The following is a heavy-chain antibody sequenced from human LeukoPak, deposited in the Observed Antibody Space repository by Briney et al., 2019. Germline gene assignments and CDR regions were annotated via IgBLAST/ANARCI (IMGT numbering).Heavy chain of an antibody. J-gene: IGHJ4*02. V-gene: IGHV4-39*01. Sequence: SETLSLTCTVSGGSISSSSYYWGWIRQPPGKGLEWIGSIYYSGSTYYNPSLKSRVTISVDTSKNQFSLKLSSVTAADTAVYYCARGGSAARPRGKLGYWGQGTLVTVSS. D-gene: IGHD6-6*01. CDR1: GGSISSSSYY. CDR3: ARGGSAARPRGKLGY. CDR2: IYYSGST.